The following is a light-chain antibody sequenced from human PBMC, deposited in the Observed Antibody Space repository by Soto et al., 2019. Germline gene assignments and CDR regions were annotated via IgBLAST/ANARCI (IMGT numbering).Light chain of an antibody. CDR1: QSVSSN. Sequence: DIVMTQSPATLSVSPGERATLSCRASQSVSSNLAWYQQKPGQAPRLLVYGASTRATGIPARFSGSGSGTDFNLTISSLQSEDFALYYCQQYNNWPSFTFGPGTKVDIK. V-gene: IGKV3-15*01. CDR3: QQYNNWPSFT. J-gene: IGKJ3*01. CDR2: GAS.